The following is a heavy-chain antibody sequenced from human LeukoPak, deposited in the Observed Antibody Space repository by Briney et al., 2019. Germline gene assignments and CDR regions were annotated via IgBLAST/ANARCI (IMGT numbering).Heavy chain of an antibody. V-gene: IGHV3-23*01. J-gene: IGHJ5*02. CDR2: ISGSGGST. CDR3: AKGANIVVVPAAAFNWFDP. D-gene: IGHD2-2*01. CDR1: GFTFSSYA. Sequence: GGSLRLSCAASGFTFSSYAMSWVRQAPGKGLEWVSAISGSGGSTYYADSVKGRFTISRGNSKNTLYLQMNSLRAEDTAVYYCAKGANIVVVPAAAFNWFDPWGQGTLVTVSS.